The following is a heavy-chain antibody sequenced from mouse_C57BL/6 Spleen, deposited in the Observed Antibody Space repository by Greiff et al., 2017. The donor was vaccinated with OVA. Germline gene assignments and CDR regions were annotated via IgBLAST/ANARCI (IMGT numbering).Heavy chain of an antibody. V-gene: IGHV1-15*01. CDR2: IDPETGGT. J-gene: IGHJ2*01. CDR1: GYTFTDYE. Sequence: VQLQQSGAELVRPGASVTLSCKASGYTFTDYEMHWVKQTPVHGLEWIGAIDPETGGTAYNQKFKGKAILTADKSSSTAYMELRSLTSEDSAVYYCTRSTTVYYFDYWGQGTTLTVSS. CDR3: TRSTTVYYFDY. D-gene: IGHD1-1*01.